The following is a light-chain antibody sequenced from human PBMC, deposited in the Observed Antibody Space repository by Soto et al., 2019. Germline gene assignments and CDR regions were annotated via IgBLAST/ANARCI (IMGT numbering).Light chain of an antibody. J-gene: IGLJ1*01. CDR3: SAHGGTNHYV. CDR2: DVN. CDR1: ASDIGGYTF. Sequence: QSVLTQPPSASGSPGQSVAISCTGTASDIGGYTFVSWYQQHPGKVPKLLIYDVNKRPSGVPDRFSGSKSGNTASLTVSGLQAEDEADYYCSAHGGTNHYVFGTGTKLTVL. V-gene: IGLV2-8*01.